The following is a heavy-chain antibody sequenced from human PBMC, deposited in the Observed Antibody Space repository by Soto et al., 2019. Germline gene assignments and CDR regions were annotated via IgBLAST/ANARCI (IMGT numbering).Heavy chain of an antibody. CDR1: GGSVISGSYY. CDR3: ARRYGSAIDY. CDR2: IYYSGST. Sequence: SETLSLTCTVSGGSVISGSYYWSWIRQPPGKGLEWIGYIYYSGSTKYNPSLKSRVTISVDTSKNQFSLKLSSVTAADTAVYYCARRYGSAIDYWGQGTLVTVSS. D-gene: IGHD1-26*01. V-gene: IGHV4-61*01. J-gene: IGHJ4*02.